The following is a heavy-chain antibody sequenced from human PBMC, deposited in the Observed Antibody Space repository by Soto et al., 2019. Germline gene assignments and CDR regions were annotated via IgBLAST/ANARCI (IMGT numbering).Heavy chain of an antibody. Sequence: VGSLILSCVASGFTFSNYNMNWVRQAPGKGLEWVSHSSGSSIYIHYADSVRGRFTISRDNAKNSVYLQMDSLRVEDTAVYYCAREGALKPFSYWGQGALVTVSS. J-gene: IGHJ4*02. CDR1: GFTFSNYN. CDR3: AREGALKPFSY. V-gene: IGHV3-21*01. CDR2: SSGSSIYI.